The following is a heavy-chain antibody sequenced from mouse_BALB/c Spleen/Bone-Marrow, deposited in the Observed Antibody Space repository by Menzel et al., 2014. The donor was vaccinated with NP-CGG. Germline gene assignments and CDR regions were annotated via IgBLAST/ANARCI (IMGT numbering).Heavy chain of an antibody. Sequence: VKLMESGAELVRPGSSVKISCKASGYAFSSYWMNWVQQRPGQGLEWIGQIYPGDGDTNYNGKFKGKATLTADKSSSTAYMQLSSLTSEDSAVYFCARDDGFAYWGQGTLVTVSA. CDR1: GYAFSSYW. J-gene: IGHJ3*01. D-gene: IGHD2-12*01. CDR2: IYPGDGDT. CDR3: ARDDGFAY. V-gene: IGHV1-80*01.